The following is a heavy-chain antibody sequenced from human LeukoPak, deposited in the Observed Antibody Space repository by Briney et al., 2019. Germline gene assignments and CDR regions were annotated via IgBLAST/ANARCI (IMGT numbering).Heavy chain of an antibody. CDR3: ARTRVPTMVRGVIYYYYYYMDV. D-gene: IGHD3-10*01. CDR1: GGSINTYY. J-gene: IGHJ6*03. Sequence: SETLSLTCTVSGGSINTYYWSWIRQPPGKGLEWIGYIYYSGSTYYNPSLKSRVTISVDTSKNQFSLKLSSVTAADTAVYYCARTRVPTMVRGVIYYYYYYMDVWGKGTTVTVSS. CDR2: IYYSGST. V-gene: IGHV4-59*12.